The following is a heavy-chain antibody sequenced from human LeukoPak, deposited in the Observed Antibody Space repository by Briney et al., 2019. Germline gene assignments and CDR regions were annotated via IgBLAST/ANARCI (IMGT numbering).Heavy chain of an antibody. V-gene: IGHV4-34*01. Sequence: PSETLSLTCAVYGGSFGGYYWNWIRQPRGKGLEWIGEISHSGSTNYNPSHKSRVTISVDTSKNQFSLRLSSVTAADTAVYYCARGDRGTGYSSIWGQGTLVTVSS. CDR3: ARGDRGTGYSSI. J-gene: IGHJ4*02. D-gene: IGHD6-19*01. CDR1: GGSFGGYY. CDR2: ISHSGST.